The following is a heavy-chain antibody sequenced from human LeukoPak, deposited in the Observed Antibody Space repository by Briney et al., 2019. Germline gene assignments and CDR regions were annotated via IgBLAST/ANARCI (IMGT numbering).Heavy chain of an antibody. J-gene: IGHJ4*02. V-gene: IGHV1-3*01. CDR2: VNGGNGNT. CDR3: ARNKWGDYDFDY. D-gene: IGHD4-17*01. CDR1: GYTFTSYA. Sequence: ASVKVSCKASGYTFTSYAMHWVRHAPGQRLEWMGCVNGGNGNTKYSQKLQDRLTITRDTSASTAYMEVSSLRSEDTAVYYCARNKWGDYDFDYWGQGTLVTVSS.